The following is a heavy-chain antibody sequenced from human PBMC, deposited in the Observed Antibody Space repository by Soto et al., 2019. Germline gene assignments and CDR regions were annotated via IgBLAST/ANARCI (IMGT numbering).Heavy chain of an antibody. V-gene: IGHV1-2*02. CDR3: ARVPSQDWVYGMDV. CDR2: INPNSGGT. CDR1: GYTFTGYY. Sequence: QVQLGQSGAEVKKPGASVKGSCKASGYTFTGYYMHWVRQAPGQGLEWMGWINPNSGGTNYAQKFQGRVTMARVTYISTAYMELSRLRSDDTAVYDCARVPSQDWVYGMDVWGQGTTVTVSS. J-gene: IGHJ6*02. D-gene: IGHD3-9*01.